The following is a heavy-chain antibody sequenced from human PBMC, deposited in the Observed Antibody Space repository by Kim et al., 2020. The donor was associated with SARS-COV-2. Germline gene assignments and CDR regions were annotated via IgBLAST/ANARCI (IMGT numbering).Heavy chain of an antibody. J-gene: IGHJ4*02. CDR1: GFTFSSYW. Sequence: GGSLRLSCAASGFTFSSYWMSWVRQAPGKGLEWVANIKQDGSEKYYVDSVKGRFTISRDNAKNSLYLQMNSLRAEDTAVYYCARARWFGELLKKGGVFDYWGQGTLVTVSS. V-gene: IGHV3-7*01. D-gene: IGHD3-10*01. CDR3: ARARWFGELLKKGGVFDY. CDR2: IKQDGSEK.